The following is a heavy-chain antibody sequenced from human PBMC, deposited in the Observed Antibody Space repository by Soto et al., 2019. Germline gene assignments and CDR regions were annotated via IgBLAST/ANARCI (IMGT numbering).Heavy chain of an antibody. V-gene: IGHV3-23*01. Sequence: EVQLLESGGGLVQPGGSLRLSCAASGFSFSTYAMSWVRQAPGKGLEWVSGISGSGASTYYADCVMGRFTIARDISKNKLLLEFNSLRAEDTAVYYVVKEGAGVIYYFHFWSQGTLVTVSS. CDR2: ISGSGAST. J-gene: IGHJ4*02. CDR1: GFSFSTYA. CDR3: VKEGAGVIYYFHF. D-gene: IGHD2-15*01.